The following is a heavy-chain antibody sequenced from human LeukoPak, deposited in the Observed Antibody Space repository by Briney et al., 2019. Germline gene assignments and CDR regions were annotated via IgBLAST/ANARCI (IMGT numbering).Heavy chain of an antibody. Sequence: GGSLRLSCAASGFTFSSYPMHWVRKAPGKGLEGVAVISYDGSNKYYADSVKGRFTISRDNSKNTLYLQMNSLRAEDTAVYYCARDQGRSSTSCYGRYWGQGTLVTVSS. D-gene: IGHD2-2*01. CDR1: GFTFSSYP. CDR3: ARDQGRSSTSCYGRY. J-gene: IGHJ4*02. V-gene: IGHV3-30-3*01. CDR2: ISYDGSNK.